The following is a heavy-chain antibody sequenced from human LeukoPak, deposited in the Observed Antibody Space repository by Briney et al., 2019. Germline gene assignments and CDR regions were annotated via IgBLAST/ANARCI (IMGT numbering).Heavy chain of an antibody. J-gene: IGHJ4*02. V-gene: IGHV3-11*06. Sequence: PGGSLRLSCAASGVTFSDYYTSWIRQAPGKGLEWVSYISDTSSYRNYADSVKGRFTISRDNAKNSLDLQMNSLRVEDTAVYYCARGPRGDWPLDYWGQGTLVTVST. CDR1: GVTFSDYY. CDR3: ARGPRGDWPLDY. CDR2: ISDTSSYR. D-gene: IGHD2-21*02.